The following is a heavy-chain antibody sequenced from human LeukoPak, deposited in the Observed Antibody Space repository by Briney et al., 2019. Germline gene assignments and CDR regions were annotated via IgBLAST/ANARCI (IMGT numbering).Heavy chain of an antibody. CDR1: GFTVSSNY. CDR2: IYSGGST. CDR3: AREGYYDSSGYYLAEYFQH. V-gene: IGHV3-53*01. D-gene: IGHD3-22*01. Sequence: PGGSLRLSCAASGFTVSSNYMSWVRQAPGKGLEWVSVIYSGGSTYYADSVKGRFTISRDNSKNTLYLQMNSLRAEDTAVYYRAREGYYDSSGYYLAEYFQHWGQGTLVTVSS. J-gene: IGHJ1*01.